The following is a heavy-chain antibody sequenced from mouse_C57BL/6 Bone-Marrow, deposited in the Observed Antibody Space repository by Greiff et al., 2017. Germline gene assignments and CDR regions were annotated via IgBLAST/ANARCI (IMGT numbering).Heavy chain of an antibody. CDR2: IDPENGDT. CDR1: GFNIKDDY. J-gene: IGHJ3*01. CDR3: TRIDY. V-gene: IGHV14-4*01. Sequence: VQLQQSGAELVRPGASVKLSCTASGFNIKDDYMHWVKQRPEQGLEWIGWIDPENGDTEYASKIQGEATITVDTSSNTAYLQLSSLTSEDTAVYYCTRIDYWGQGTLVTVSA.